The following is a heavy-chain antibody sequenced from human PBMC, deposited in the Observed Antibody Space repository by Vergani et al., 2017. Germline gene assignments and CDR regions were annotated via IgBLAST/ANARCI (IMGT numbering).Heavy chain of an antibody. Sequence: QVQLQESGPGLVKPSQTLSLTCAVSGDSITNGGFSWNWLRQPPGKGPEWIGYIFPSGNSDYNPSLKNRVSISLDKSKNQFSLWVNSVTAADTAVYFCARASLRALVGYYYYIHLWGKGKTVVVSS. V-gene: IGHV4-30-2*01. CDR1: GDSITNGGFS. D-gene: IGHD3-16*02. CDR2: IFPSGNS. J-gene: IGHJ6*03. CDR3: ARASLRALVGYYYYIHL.